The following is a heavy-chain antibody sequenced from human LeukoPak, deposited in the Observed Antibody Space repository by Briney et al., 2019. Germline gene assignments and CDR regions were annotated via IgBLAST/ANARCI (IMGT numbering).Heavy chain of an antibody. CDR2: FDPEDGET. J-gene: IGHJ3*02. D-gene: IGHD6-13*01. Sequence: ASVKVSCKVSGYTLTELSMHWVRQAPGKGLEWMGGFDPEDGETIYAQKFQGRVTMTEDTSTDTAYMELSSLRSEDTAVHYCATVSQLVWDAFDIWGQGTMVTVSS. V-gene: IGHV1-24*01. CDR1: GYTLTELS. CDR3: ATVSQLVWDAFDI.